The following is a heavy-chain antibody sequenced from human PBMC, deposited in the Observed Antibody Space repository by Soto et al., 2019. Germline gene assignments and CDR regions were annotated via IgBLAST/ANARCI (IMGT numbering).Heavy chain of an antibody. V-gene: IGHV3-73*01. CDR1: GFTFSGSA. CDR3: TRLSRPYSSSNHFDY. CDR2: IRSKANSYAT. Sequence: GGSLRLSCAASGFTFSGSAMHWVRQASGKGLEWVGRIRSKANSYATAYAASVKGRFTISRDDSKNTAYLQMNSLKTEDTAVYYCTRLSRPYSSSNHFDYWGQGTLVTVSS. J-gene: IGHJ4*02. D-gene: IGHD6-6*01.